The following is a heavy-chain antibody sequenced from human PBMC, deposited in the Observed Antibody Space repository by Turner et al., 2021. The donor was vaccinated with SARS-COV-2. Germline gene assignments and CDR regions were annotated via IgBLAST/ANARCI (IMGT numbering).Heavy chain of an antibody. CDR1: GFTFSTYG. CDR2: ISYDGTNK. CDR3: AKQRDGYNSPFDY. J-gene: IGHJ4*02. D-gene: IGHD1-1*01. Sequence: QVQLVESGAGVVQPGRSLTLSCAASGFTFSTYGMHWVRQAPGKGLEWVAVISYDGTNKYYLDSVRGRFTISRDNSKNTLYLQMNSLRADDTAVFYCAKQRDGYNSPFDYWGQGALVSVSS. V-gene: IGHV3-30*18.